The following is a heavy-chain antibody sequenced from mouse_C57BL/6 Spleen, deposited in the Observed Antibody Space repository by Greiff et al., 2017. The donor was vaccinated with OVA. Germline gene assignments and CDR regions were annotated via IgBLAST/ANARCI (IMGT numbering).Heavy chain of an antibody. CDR1: GFTFSSYA. Sequence: EVQVVESGEGLVKPGGSLKLSCAASGFTFSSYAMSWVRQTPEKRLEWVAYISSGGDYIYYADTVKGRFTISRDNARNTLYLQMSSLKSEDTAMYYCTRFTTVVADYYAMDYWGQGTSVTVSS. D-gene: IGHD1-1*01. CDR2: ISSGGDYI. CDR3: TRFTTVVADYYAMDY. V-gene: IGHV5-9-1*02. J-gene: IGHJ4*01.